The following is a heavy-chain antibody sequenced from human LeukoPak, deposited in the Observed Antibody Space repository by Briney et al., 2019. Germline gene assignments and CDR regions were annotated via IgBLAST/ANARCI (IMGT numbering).Heavy chain of an antibody. J-gene: IGHJ4*02. Sequence: GGSLRLSCAASGFTFSDYYMSWIRQAPGKGLEWVSYISSSGSTIYYADSVKGRFAISRDNAKNSLYLQMNSLRAEDTAVYYCAKPGYSYGYSFDYWGQGTLVTVSS. CDR1: GFTFSDYY. V-gene: IGHV3-11*04. CDR2: ISSSGSTI. D-gene: IGHD5-18*01. CDR3: AKPGYSYGYSFDY.